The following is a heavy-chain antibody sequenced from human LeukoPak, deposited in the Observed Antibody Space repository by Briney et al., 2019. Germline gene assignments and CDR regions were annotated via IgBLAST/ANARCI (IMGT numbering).Heavy chain of an antibody. J-gene: IGHJ6*03. CDR2: ISDSGGST. CDR3: AKGGDFWSGYYPSRIYYYYMDV. V-gene: IGHV3-23*01. D-gene: IGHD3-3*01. Sequence: GGSLRLSCVASGFTFSSYAMSWVRQAPGQGLGWVSTISDSGGSTYYADSVKGRFTISRDNSKNTLYLQMNSLRAEDTAVYYCAKGGDFWSGYYPSRIYYYYMDVWGKGTTVTVSS. CDR1: GFTFSSYA.